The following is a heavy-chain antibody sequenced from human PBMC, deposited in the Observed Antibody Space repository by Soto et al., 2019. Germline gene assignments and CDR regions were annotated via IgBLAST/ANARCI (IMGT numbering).Heavy chain of an antibody. V-gene: IGHV3-30-3*01. Sequence: GGSLRLSCAASGFTFSSYAMHWVRQAPGKGLEWVAVISYDGSNKYYADSVKGRFTISRDNSKNTLYLQMNSLRAEDTAVYYCARDRDKPPLYYYYGMDVWGQGTTVTVSS. CDR1: GFTFSSYA. CDR2: ISYDGSNK. CDR3: ARDRDKPPLYYYYGMDV. J-gene: IGHJ6*02.